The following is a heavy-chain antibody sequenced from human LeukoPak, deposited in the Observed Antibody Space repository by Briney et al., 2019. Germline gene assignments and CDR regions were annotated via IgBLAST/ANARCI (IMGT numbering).Heavy chain of an antibody. CDR2: ISYDGSNK. J-gene: IGHJ4*02. Sequence: PGRSLRLSCAASGFTFSSYGMHWVRQAPGKGLEWVAVISYDGSNKYYADSVKGRFTISRDNSKNTLYLQMNSLRAEDTAVYYCAKEGAYFGYWGQGTLVTVSS. D-gene: IGHD3-16*01. CDR3: AKEGAYFGY. V-gene: IGHV3-30*18. CDR1: GFTFSSYG.